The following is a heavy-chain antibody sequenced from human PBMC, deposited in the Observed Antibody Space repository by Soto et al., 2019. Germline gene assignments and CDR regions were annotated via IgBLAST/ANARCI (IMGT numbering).Heavy chain of an antibody. J-gene: IGHJ6*03. V-gene: IGHV3-23*01. CDR2: ISGSGGST. CDR3: AKAYSNYGRIYYYYYMDV. CDR1: GFTFSSYA. D-gene: IGHD4-4*01. Sequence: GGSLRLSCAASGFTFSSYAMSWVRQAPGKGLEWVSAISGSGGSTYYADSVKGRFTISRDNSKNTLYLQMNSLRAEDTAVYYCAKAYSNYGRIYYYYYMDVWGKRTTVTVSS.